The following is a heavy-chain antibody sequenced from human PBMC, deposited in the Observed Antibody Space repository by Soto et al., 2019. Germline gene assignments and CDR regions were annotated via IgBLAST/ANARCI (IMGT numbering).Heavy chain of an antibody. CDR3: AKIYGGYDFNNYMDV. Sequence: GGSLRLSCAASGFTFSSYAMSWVRQAPGKGLEWVSAISGSGGSTYYADSVKGRFTISRDNSKNTLYLQMNSLRAEDTAVYYCAKIYGGYDFNNYMDVWGKGTTVTVSS. J-gene: IGHJ6*03. CDR1: GFTFSSYA. V-gene: IGHV3-23*01. CDR2: ISGSGGST. D-gene: IGHD5-12*01.